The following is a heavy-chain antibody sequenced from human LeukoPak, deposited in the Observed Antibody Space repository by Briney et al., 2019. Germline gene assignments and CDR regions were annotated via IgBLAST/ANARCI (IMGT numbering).Heavy chain of an antibody. Sequence: PSETLSLTCTVSGGSISSYYWSWIRQPPGKGLEWIGYIYYSGSTNYNPSLKSRVTISVDTSKNQFSLKLSPVTAADTAVYYCARHGTGGYSYGVVFYYMDVWGKGTTVTVSS. V-gene: IGHV4-59*08. D-gene: IGHD5-18*01. CDR2: IYYSGST. J-gene: IGHJ6*03. CDR3: ARHGTGGYSYGVVFYYMDV. CDR1: GGSISSYY.